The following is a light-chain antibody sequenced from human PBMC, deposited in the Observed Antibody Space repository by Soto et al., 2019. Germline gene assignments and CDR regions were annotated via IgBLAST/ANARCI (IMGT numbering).Light chain of an antibody. V-gene: IGKV1-12*01. CDR3: LPADTFPLT. CDR2: AAS. CDR1: QGISSW. Sequence: DIQMTQSPSSVTASVGDRVTITCRASQGISSWVAWYQQKPGKAPNLLIDAASSLRSGIPSRFSRSGSWTEFTLTSCSLQAEDYAAYDSLPADTFPLTFGGGTKVEIK. J-gene: IGKJ4*01.